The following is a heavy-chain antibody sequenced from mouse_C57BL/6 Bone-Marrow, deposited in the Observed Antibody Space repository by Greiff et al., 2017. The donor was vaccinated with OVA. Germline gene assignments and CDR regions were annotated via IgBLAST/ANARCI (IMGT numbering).Heavy chain of an antibody. CDR1: GYTFTTYP. CDR2: FHPYNDDT. Sequence: QVQLQQSGAELVKPGASVKMSCQASGYTFTTYPIEWMKQNHGKSLEWIGNFHPYNDDTKYNEKFKGKATLTVEKSSSTVYLELSRLTSDDSAVYYCARGSYYSNGFYAMDYWGQGTSVTVSS. J-gene: IGHJ4*01. V-gene: IGHV1-47*01. CDR3: ARGSYYSNGFYAMDY. D-gene: IGHD2-5*01.